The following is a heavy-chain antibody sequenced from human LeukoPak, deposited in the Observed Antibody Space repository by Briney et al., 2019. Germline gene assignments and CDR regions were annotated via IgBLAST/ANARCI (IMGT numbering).Heavy chain of an antibody. CDR1: GYSFTSYW. V-gene: IGHV5-51*01. Sequence: GASLKISCKGSGYSFTSYWIGGVRQLPGKDREWMGIIYPGDSYTRYSPSLQGQVTISADKSISTAYLQWRSLKASEPAMYYRARSISSSEGAGYWGQGTLVTVPS. CDR2: IYPGDSYT. J-gene: IGHJ4*02. CDR3: ARSISSSEGAGY. D-gene: IGHD6-6*01.